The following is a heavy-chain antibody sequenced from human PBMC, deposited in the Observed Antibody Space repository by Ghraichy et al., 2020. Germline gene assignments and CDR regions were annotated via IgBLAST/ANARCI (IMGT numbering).Heavy chain of an antibody. CDR2: VYYTGST. J-gene: IGHJ1*01. D-gene: IGHD4-17*01. CDR3: ARSYGDYGYFQD. V-gene: IGHV4-59*01. CDR1: GVSINSNF. Sequence: SETLSLTCNVSGVSINSNFWSWFRQPPGKGLEWIGYVYYTGSTDYNPSLRSSVTISVDRSKSQFSLRVNSVTAADTAVYFCARSYGDYGYFQDWGQCTLVVVSS.